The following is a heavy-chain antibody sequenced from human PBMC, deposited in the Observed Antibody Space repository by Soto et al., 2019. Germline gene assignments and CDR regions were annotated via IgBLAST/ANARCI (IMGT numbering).Heavy chain of an antibody. CDR1: GFTFSSYS. CDR3: ARQLVEVAGTLLVVFDI. D-gene: IGHD2-15*01. J-gene: IGHJ3*02. V-gene: IGHV3-48*01. CDR2: ISSSSSTI. Sequence: GGSLRLSCAASGFTFSSYSMNWVRQAPGKGLEWVSYISSSSSTIYYADSVKGRFTISRDNAKNSLYLQMNSLRAEDTAVYYYARQLVEVAGTLLVVFDIWGKGTMVPVSS.